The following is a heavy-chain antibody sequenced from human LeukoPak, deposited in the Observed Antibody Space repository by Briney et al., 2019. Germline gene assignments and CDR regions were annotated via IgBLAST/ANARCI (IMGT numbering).Heavy chain of an antibody. V-gene: IGHV4-59*08. J-gene: IGHJ4*02. CDR1: GGSISNYY. CDR3: ARHSRFQQLGSFDY. D-gene: IGHD6-13*01. CDR2: IYYSGST. Sequence: SETLSLTSTVSGGSISNYYWSWIRQPPGKGLEWIGYIYYSGSTTYNPSLKSRVTISVDTSKNQFSLRLSSVTAADTAVYYCARHSRFQQLGSFDYWGQGTLVTVSS.